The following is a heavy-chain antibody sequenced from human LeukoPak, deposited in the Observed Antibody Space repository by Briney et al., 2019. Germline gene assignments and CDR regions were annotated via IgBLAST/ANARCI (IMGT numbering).Heavy chain of an antibody. CDR3: ARDREDYYDSSGYTNDI. CDR2: ITTSSTYT. V-gene: IGHV3-21*01. Sequence: GGSLRLSCAASGFTFSSYNMNWVRQAPGKGLEWVSSITTSSTYTFYADSVKGRFTISRDNAKNSLYLQMNSLRAEDTAVYYCARDREDYYDSSGYTNDIWGQGTMVTVSS. CDR1: GFTFSSYN. D-gene: IGHD3-22*01. J-gene: IGHJ3*02.